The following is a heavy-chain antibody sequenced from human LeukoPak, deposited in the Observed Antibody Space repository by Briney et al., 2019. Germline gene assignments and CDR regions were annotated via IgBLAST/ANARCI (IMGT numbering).Heavy chain of an antibody. J-gene: IGHJ6*03. V-gene: IGHV1-69*06. CDR2: IIPIFGTA. CDR3: ARGPGYCTNGVCYTDPASTTGYMDV. CDR1: GGTFSSYA. D-gene: IGHD2-8*01. Sequence: ASVKVSCKASGGTFSSYAISWVRQAPGQGLEWMGGIIPIFGTANYAQRFQGRVTITADKSTSTAYMELSSLRSEDTAVYYCARGPGYCTNGVCYTDPASTTGYMDVWGKGTTVTVSS.